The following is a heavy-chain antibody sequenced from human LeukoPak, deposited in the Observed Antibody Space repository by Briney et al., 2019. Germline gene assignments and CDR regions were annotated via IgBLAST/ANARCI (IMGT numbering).Heavy chain of an antibody. CDR1: GGTFSSYA. Sequence: SVKVSCKASGGTFSSYAISWVRQAPGQGLEWMGRIIPILGIANYAQKFQGRVTISADKSTSTAYMELSSLRSEDTAVYYCARSRGMGWFDPWGQGTLVTVSS. D-gene: IGHD1-26*01. J-gene: IGHJ5*02. V-gene: IGHV1-69*04. CDR2: IIPILGIA. CDR3: ARSRGMGWFDP.